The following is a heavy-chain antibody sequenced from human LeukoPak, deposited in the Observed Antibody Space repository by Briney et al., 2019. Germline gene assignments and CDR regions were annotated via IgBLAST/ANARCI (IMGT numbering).Heavy chain of an antibody. CDR1: GFTFSDYY. V-gene: IGHV3-11*04. Sequence: NPGGSLRLSCAASGFTFSDYYMSWIRQAPGKGLEWVSYISSSGSTIYYADSVKGRFTISRDNAKNSLYLQMNSLRAEDTAVYYCARWSSSWYYYYYYYMDVWGKGTTVTVSS. CDR2: ISSSGSTI. J-gene: IGHJ6*03. D-gene: IGHD6-13*01. CDR3: ARWSSSWYYYYYYYMDV.